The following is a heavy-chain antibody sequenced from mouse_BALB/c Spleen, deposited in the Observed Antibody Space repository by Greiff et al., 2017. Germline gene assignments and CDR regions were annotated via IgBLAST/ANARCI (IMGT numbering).Heavy chain of an antibody. J-gene: IGHJ2*01. CDR3: AREVYYGRSYYFDY. D-gene: IGHD1-2*01. CDR1: GFTFSSYG. Sequence: DVKLVESGGGLVQPGGSLKLSCAASGFTFSSYGMSWVRQTPDKRLELVATINSNGGSTYYPDSVKGRFTISRDNAKNTLYLQMSSLKSEDTAMYYCAREVYYGRSYYFDYWGQGTTLTVSS. CDR2: INSNGGST. V-gene: IGHV5-6-3*01.